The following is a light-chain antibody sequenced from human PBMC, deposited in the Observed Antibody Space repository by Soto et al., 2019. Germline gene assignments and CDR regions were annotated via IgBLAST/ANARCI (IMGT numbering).Light chain of an antibody. CDR1: QNIDIN. J-gene: IGKJ5*01. Sequence: EIVLAESPGTLSLSPGETATLSCRASQNIDINLVWYQQKPGQAPRLLIYGASTRATGVPSRFSGSGSGTDFSLTISRLEPEDFAVYHCQQYSSSPRTFGQGTRLEI. CDR3: QQYSSSPRT. V-gene: IGKV3-20*01. CDR2: GAS.